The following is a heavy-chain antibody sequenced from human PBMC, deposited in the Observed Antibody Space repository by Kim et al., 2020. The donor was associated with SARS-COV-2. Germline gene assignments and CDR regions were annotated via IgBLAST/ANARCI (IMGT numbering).Heavy chain of an antibody. CDR1: GYSFTSYW. CDR3: ARVVDAFVYDSSGYCY. V-gene: IGHV5-51*01. J-gene: IGHJ4*01. D-gene: IGHD3-22*01. Sequence: GESLKISCKGSGYSFTSYWIGWVRQMPGKGLECMGIIYPGDSDTRYSPSFQGQVTISADKSISTAYLQWSGLKASDTAMYYCARVVDAFVYDSSGYCYWGHGTLVTVSS. CDR2: IYPGDSDT.